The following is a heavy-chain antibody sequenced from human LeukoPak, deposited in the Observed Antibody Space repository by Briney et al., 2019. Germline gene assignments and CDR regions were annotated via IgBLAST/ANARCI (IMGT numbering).Heavy chain of an antibody. V-gene: IGHV4-59*08. D-gene: IGHD6-25*01. CDR1: GGSISTYY. J-gene: IGHJ3*02. CDR3: ARVGSDRDAFDI. CDR2: IYYSGST. Sequence: ETLSLTCTVSGGSISTYYWSWIRQPPGKGLEWIGYIYYSGSTNYNPSLKSRVTISVDTSKNQLSLKLSSVTAADTAVYYCARVGSDRDAFDIWGQGTMVTVSS.